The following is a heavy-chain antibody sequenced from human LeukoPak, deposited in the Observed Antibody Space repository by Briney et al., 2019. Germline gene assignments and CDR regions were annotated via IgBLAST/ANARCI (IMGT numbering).Heavy chain of an antibody. CDR3: ARNLPAADY. J-gene: IGHJ4*02. D-gene: IGHD2-2*01. CDR2: IKQDGSEK. V-gene: IGHV3-7*01. Sequence: QAGGSLSLSCAASGFTFSDSYMSWFRQAPGKGLEWVANIKQDGSEKYYVDSVKGRFTISRDNAKNSLYLQMNSLRAEDTAVYYCARNLPAADYWGQGTLVTVSS. CDR1: GFTFSDSY.